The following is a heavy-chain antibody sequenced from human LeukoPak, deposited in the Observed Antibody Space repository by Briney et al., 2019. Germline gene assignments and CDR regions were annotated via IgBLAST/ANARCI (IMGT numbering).Heavy chain of an antibody. CDR1: GGSISSGDYY. CDR2: IYYSGST. J-gene: IGHJ4*02. Sequence: SETLSLTCTVSGGSISSGDYYWSWIRQPPGKGLEWIGYIYYSGSTYYNPSLKSRVTISVDTSKNQFSLKLSSVTAADTAVYYCARGRDYYGSAYWGQGTLVTVSS. D-gene: IGHD3-10*01. V-gene: IGHV4-30-4*01. CDR3: ARGRDYYGSAY.